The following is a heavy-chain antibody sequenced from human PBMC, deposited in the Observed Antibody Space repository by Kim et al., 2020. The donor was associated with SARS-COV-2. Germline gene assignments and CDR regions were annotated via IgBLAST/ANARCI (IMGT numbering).Heavy chain of an antibody. J-gene: IGHJ4*01. CDR2: ISYDGSNK. CDR1: GFTFSSYG. V-gene: IGHV3-30*18. D-gene: IGHD6-13*01. Sequence: GGSLRLSCAASGFTFSSYGMHWVRQAPGKGLEWVAVISYDGSNKYYADSVKGRFTISRDNSKNTLYLQMNSLRAEDTAVYYCAKDRIAAAGTGLFDYWG. CDR3: AKDRIAAAGTGLFDY.